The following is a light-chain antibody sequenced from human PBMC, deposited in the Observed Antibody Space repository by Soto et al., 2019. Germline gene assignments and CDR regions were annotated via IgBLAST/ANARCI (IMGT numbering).Light chain of an antibody. CDR3: QQTYSTPRT. Sequence: DSQMTQSPYSLSASVGDRVTITCRASQSISNYLNWYQHKPGKAPKLLIYAAFSLQSAVPSRFSGSGSGTDFTLSINSLQPEDFASYYCQQTYSTPRTVGQGTKVEIK. CDR2: AAF. CDR1: QSISNY. J-gene: IGKJ1*01. V-gene: IGKV1-39*01.